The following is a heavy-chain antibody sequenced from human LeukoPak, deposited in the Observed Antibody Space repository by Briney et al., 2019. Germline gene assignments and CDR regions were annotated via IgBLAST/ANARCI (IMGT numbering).Heavy chain of an antibody. CDR3: AEQLWSGYYFDY. J-gene: IGHJ4*02. CDR2: FDPEDGET. CDR1: GYTLTELS. V-gene: IGHV1-24*01. Sequence: GASVKVSCKVSGYTLTELSMHWVRQAPGKGVEWMGGFDPEDGETIYAQKFQGRVTMTEDTSTDTAYMELSSLRSEDTAVYYCAEQLWSGYYFDYWGQGTLVTVPS. D-gene: IGHD5-18*01.